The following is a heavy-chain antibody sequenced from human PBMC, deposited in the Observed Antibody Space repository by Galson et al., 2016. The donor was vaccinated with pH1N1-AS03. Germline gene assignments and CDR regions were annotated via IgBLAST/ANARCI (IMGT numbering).Heavy chain of an antibody. J-gene: IGHJ3*02. Sequence: SVKVSCKASGYTFSTYGVSWVRQAPGQGLEWMGWISGYDDDTNYAQNVAGGVTMTTDKSTNTVYMELRSLRSDDTAVYYCARDRGFRPDTFNIWGQGTWVTVSS. CDR1: GYTFSTYG. CDR3: ARDRGFRPDTFNI. V-gene: IGHV1-18*04. D-gene: IGHD2-15*01. CDR2: ISGYDDDT.